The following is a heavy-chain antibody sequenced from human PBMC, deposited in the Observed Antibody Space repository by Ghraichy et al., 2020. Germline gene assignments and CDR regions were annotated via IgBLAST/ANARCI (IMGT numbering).Heavy chain of an antibody. CDR1: GGSISSSSYY. CDR2: IYYSGST. Sequence: SETLSLTCTVSGGSISSSSYYWGWIRQPPGKGLEWIGSIYYSGSTYYNPSLKSRVTISVDTSKNQFSLKLSSVTAADTAVYYCVRDLRGVWSSGGNCWGQGTLVTVSS. D-gene: IGHD3-10*01. V-gene: IGHV4-39*02. J-gene: IGHJ4*02. CDR3: VRDLRGVWSSGGNC.